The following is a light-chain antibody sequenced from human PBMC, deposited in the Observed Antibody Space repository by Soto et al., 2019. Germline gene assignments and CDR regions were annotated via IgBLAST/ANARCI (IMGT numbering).Light chain of an antibody. CDR3: QQYYSTPPT. J-gene: IGKJ4*01. CDR1: QCVLYSSNNKNY. CDR2: WAS. V-gene: IGKV4-1*01. Sequence: DTGIPPSPASLAVSLGERDSINCKSSQCVLYSSNNKNYLAWYQQKPGQPPKLLIFWASTRESGVPDRFGGSGSGTDFTLTISSLQAEDVAVYYCQQYYSTPPTFGGGTKVDIK.